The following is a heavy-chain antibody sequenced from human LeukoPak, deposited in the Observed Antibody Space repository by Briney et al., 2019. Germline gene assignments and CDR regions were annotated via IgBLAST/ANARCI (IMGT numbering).Heavy chain of an antibody. Sequence: SGPTLVNPTQTLTLTCTFAGFSLSTSGVGVGWIRQPPGKALEWLALIYWNDDKRYSPSLKSRLTITKDTSKNQVVLTMTNMDPVDTATYYCAHTFGKTIFGVVIDNNWFDPWGQGTLVTVSS. V-gene: IGHV2-5*01. CDR2: IYWNDDK. J-gene: IGHJ5*02. CDR1: GFSLSTSGVG. CDR3: AHTFGKTIFGVVIDNNWFDP. D-gene: IGHD3-3*01.